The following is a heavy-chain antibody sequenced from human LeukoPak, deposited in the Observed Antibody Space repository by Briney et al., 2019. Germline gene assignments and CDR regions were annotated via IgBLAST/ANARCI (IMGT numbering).Heavy chain of an antibody. J-gene: IGHJ4*02. V-gene: IGHV3-30*18. CDR3: AKDLYRQLRYFDWLSDY. CDR2: ISYDGSNK. D-gene: IGHD3-9*01. Sequence: PGRSLRLSCAASAFTFSSYGMQWVRQAPGKGLEWVAVISYDGSNKYYADSVKGRFTISRDNSKNTLYLQMNSLRAEDTAVYYCAKDLYRQLRYFDWLSDYWGQGTLVTVSS. CDR1: AFTFSSYG.